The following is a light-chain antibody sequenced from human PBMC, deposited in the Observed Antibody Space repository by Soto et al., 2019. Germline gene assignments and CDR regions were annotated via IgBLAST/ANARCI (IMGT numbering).Light chain of an antibody. J-gene: IGLJ1*01. CDR2: DDN. Sequence: QSVLTQPPSVSAAAGQDVTISCSGSSSNLAYNSLSWYQQLPGTAPKLLIYDDNKRPSGIPARFSGSKSGTSATLGITGLXTGDEAAYYCGAWDDSLNVSVFGSGTKVTVL. CDR1: SSNLAYNS. V-gene: IGLV1-51*01. CDR3: GAWDDSLNVSV.